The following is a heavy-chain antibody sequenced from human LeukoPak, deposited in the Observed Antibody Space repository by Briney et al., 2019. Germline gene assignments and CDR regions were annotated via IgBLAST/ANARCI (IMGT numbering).Heavy chain of an antibody. CDR3: ARDPTSVVAAHFDY. J-gene: IGHJ4*02. CDR1: GGSFSGYY. Sequence: PSETLSLTCAVYGGSFSGYYWSWIRQPPGKGLEWIGEINHSGSTNYNPSLKSRVTISVDTSKNQFSLKLSSVTAADTAVYYCARDPTSVVAAHFDYWGQGTLVTVSS. CDR2: INHSGST. D-gene: IGHD2-15*01. V-gene: IGHV4-34*01.